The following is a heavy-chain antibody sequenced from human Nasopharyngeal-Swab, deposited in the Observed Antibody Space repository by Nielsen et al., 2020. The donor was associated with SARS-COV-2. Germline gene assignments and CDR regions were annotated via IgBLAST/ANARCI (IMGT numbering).Heavy chain of an antibody. V-gene: IGHV7-4-1*02. Sequence: ASVKVSCKASGYTFTSNVLNWVRQAPGQGPEYIGWISPKTGAPTYAQAFTGRFVISLHTSVSTTYLQISSLKADDTAVYYCARENQEYANIWIDYWGQGTQVTVSS. CDR3: ARENQEYANIWIDY. J-gene: IGHJ4*02. CDR2: ISPKTGAP. CDR1: GYTFTSNV. D-gene: IGHD1-1*01.